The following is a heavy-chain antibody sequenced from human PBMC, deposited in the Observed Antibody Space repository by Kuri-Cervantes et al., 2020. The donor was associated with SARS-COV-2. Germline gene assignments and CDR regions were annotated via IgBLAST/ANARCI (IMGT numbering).Heavy chain of an antibody. V-gene: IGHV3-66*02. CDR2: IYAGGGT. Sequence: LSLTCAASGFIVSSSYMSWVRQAPGKGLEWVSIIYAGGGTYYADSVKGQFTISRDISKNTVSLQMNRLRPEDAAVYYCARSCTYARCSEYFQHWGQGTLVTVSS. D-gene: IGHD2-8*01. CDR1: GFIVSSSY. J-gene: IGHJ1*01. CDR3: ARSCTYARCSEYFQH.